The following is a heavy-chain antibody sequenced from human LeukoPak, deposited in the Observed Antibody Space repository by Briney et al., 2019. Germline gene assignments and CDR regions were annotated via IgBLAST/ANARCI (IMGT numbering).Heavy chain of an antibody. CDR2: ISSNGGST. J-gene: IGHJ4*02. V-gene: IGHV3-64*01. CDR1: GFTLNSYV. CDR3: AQVSQGSGSYLCDY. D-gene: IGHD1-26*01. Sequence: GGSLRLSCAPSGFTLNSYVLHWVRQAPGKGLEYVSAISSNGGSTYYANSVKGRFTISRDNSKNTLYPQMGSLRAEDMAVYYGAQVSQGSGSYLCDYWGQGTLVTVSS.